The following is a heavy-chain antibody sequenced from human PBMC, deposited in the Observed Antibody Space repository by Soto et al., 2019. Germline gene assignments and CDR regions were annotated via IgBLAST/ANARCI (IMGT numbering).Heavy chain of an antibody. CDR1: GFTFSSYA. CDR2: ISGSGGST. Sequence: GGSLRLSCAASGFTFSSYAMSWVRQAPGKGLEWVSAISGSGGSTYYADSVKGRFTISRDNSKNTLYLQMNSMRAEDTAVYYCAKGNGDSSGFWFDPWGQGTLVTVSS. V-gene: IGHV3-23*01. D-gene: IGHD3-22*01. CDR3: AKGNGDSSGFWFDP. J-gene: IGHJ5*02.